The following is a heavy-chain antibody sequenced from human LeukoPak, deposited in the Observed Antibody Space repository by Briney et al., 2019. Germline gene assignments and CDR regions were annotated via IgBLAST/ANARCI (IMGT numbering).Heavy chain of an antibody. CDR3: ARHPPTVTLSSSGWYAFDY. Sequence: KPSETLSLTCAVYGGSFSGYYWSWIRQPPGKGLEWIGEINHSGSTNYNPSLKSRVTISVDTSKNQFSLKLSSVTAADTAVYYCARHPPTVTLSSSGWYAFDYWGQGTLVTVSS. D-gene: IGHD6-19*01. CDR1: GGSFSGYY. CDR2: INHSGST. J-gene: IGHJ4*02. V-gene: IGHV4-34*01.